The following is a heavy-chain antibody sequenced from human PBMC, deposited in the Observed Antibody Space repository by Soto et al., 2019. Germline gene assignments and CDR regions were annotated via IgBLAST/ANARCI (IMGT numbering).Heavy chain of an antibody. D-gene: IGHD3-10*01. V-gene: IGHV3-53*01. CDR3: VRPLPSGRNYGLDV. J-gene: IGHJ6*02. Sequence: GGSLRLSCAASGLTVSNAYMAWVRQAPGMGLEWVSVIYDNGTTYYADSVKGRFTISRDTSTNTLSLQMDSLRAEDTAVYYCVRPLPSGRNYGLDVWGQGTTVTV. CDR2: IYDNGTT. CDR1: GLTVSNAY.